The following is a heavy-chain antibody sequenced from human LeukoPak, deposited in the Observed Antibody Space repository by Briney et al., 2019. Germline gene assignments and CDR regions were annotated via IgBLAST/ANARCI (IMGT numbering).Heavy chain of an antibody. J-gene: IGHJ4*02. CDR3: ARSPGATTPIYFDY. V-gene: IGHV3-20*04. CDR2: INWNGGST. Sequence: GGSPRLSCAASGFTFDDYGMSWVRQAPGKGLEWVSGINWNGGSTGYADSVKGRFTISRDNAKNSLYLQMNSLRAEDTALYYCARSPGATTPIYFDYWGQGTLVTVSS. D-gene: IGHD1-26*01. CDR1: GFTFDDYG.